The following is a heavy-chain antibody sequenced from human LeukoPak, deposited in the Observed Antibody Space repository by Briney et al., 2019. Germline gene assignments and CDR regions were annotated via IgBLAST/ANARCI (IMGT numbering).Heavy chain of an antibody. CDR2: ISGTGRTI. J-gene: IGHJ4*02. V-gene: IGHV3-11*04. CDR3: ARELLSLDY. Sequence: PGGSLRLSCSASGFTFSDRHMSWIRQAPGKGLEWVSHISGTGRTIHYADSVEGRFTISRDNAKNSVYLQMNSLRAEDTAVYYCARELLSLDYWGQGTPVTVSS. D-gene: IGHD2/OR15-2a*01. CDR1: GFTFSDRH.